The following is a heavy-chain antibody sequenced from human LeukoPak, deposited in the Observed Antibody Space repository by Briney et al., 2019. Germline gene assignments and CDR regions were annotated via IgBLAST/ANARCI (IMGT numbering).Heavy chain of an antibody. CDR2: IKQDGSEK. J-gene: IGHJ4*02. CDR1: GLTFSSYW. D-gene: IGHD2-15*01. V-gene: IGHV3-7*01. CDR3: ARDGGRKDDY. Sequence: GRSLRLSCTASGLTFSSYWMTWVRQAPGKGLEWVANIKQDGSEKYYVDSVKGRFTISRDNAKNSLYLQMNSLRAEDTAVYYCARDGGRKDDYWGQGTLVTVSS.